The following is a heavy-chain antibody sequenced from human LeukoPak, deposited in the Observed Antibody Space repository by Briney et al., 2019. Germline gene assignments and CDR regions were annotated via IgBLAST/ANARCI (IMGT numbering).Heavy chain of an antibody. Sequence: SQTLSLTCAISRDSVSSNSAAWNWIRQSPSRGLEWLGRTYYRSKWYNDYAVSVKSRITINPGTSKNQFSLQLNSVTPEDTAVYYCARMRLGYCSGGSCYGTFDYWGQGTLVTVSS. V-gene: IGHV6-1*01. CDR1: RDSVSSNSAA. CDR2: TYYRSKWYN. J-gene: IGHJ4*02. CDR3: ARMRLGYCSGGSCYGTFDY. D-gene: IGHD2-15*01.